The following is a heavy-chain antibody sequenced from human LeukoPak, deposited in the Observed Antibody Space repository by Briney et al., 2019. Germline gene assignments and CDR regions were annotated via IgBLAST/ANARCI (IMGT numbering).Heavy chain of an antibody. CDR3: AREPLSPQSGATYYFDY. D-gene: IGHD1-26*01. Sequence: SVKVSCKASGGTFSSYAISWVRQAPGQGLEWMGGIIPIFGTANYAQKFQGRVTITTDESTSTAYMELGSLRSEDTAVYYCAREPLSPQSGATYYFDYWGQGTLVTVSS. J-gene: IGHJ4*02. V-gene: IGHV1-69*05. CDR1: GGTFSSYA. CDR2: IIPIFGTA.